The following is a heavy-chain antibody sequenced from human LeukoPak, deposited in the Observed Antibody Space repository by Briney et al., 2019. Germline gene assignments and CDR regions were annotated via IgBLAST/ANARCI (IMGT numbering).Heavy chain of an antibody. CDR3: ARRYYYGSGSYILNWFDP. V-gene: IGHV3-7*05. D-gene: IGHD3-10*01. J-gene: IGHJ5*02. CDR1: GFTFSSYW. Sequence: GGSLRLSCAASGFTFSSYWMSWVRQAPGRGLEWVANIKQDGSEKYYVDSVKGRFTISRDNAKNSLYLQMNSLRAEDTAVYYCARRYYYGSGSYILNWFDPWGQGTLVTVSS. CDR2: IKQDGSEK.